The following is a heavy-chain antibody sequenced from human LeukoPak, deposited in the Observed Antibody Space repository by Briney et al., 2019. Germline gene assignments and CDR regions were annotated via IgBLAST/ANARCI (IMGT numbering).Heavy chain of an antibody. CDR1: GGSISSSSYY. CDR2: IYYSGST. D-gene: IGHD6-19*01. V-gene: IGHV4-39*07. CDR3: ARGYRWLVLSY. J-gene: IGHJ4*02. Sequence: SKTLSLTCTVSGGSISSSSYYWGWIRQPPGKGLEWIGSIYYSGSTYYNPSLKSRVTISVDASKNQFSLKLSSVTAADTAVYYCARGYRWLVLSYWGQGTLVTVSS.